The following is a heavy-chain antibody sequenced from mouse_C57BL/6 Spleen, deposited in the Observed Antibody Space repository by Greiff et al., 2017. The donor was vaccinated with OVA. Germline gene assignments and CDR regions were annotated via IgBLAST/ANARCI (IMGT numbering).Heavy chain of an antibody. CDR3: ARCRYYYDEGYFGY. Sequence: VQLQQSGPELVKPGASVKISCKASGYSFTDYYMNWVKQSNGKSLEWIGVINPNYGTTSYNQKFKGKATLTVDKSSSTAYMQLNSLTSEDSAVDYCARCRYYYDEGYFGYWGQGTTLTVSS. J-gene: IGHJ2*01. V-gene: IGHV1-39*01. CDR1: GYSFTDYY. CDR2: INPNYGTT. D-gene: IGHD2-4*01.